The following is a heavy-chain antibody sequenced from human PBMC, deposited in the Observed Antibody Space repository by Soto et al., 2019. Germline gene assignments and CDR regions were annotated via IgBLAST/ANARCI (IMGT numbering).Heavy chain of an antibody. D-gene: IGHD4-17*01. Sequence: GGSLRLSCAASGFTFSSYAMSWVRQAPGKGLEWVSGISGSGLSTNYADSVKGRFTISRDNSKNKLYLQMNSLRAEDTAVYYCAKMTTRRFDYWGQGTLVTV. V-gene: IGHV3-23*01. J-gene: IGHJ4*02. CDR1: GFTFSSYA. CDR2: ISGSGLST. CDR3: AKMTTRRFDY.